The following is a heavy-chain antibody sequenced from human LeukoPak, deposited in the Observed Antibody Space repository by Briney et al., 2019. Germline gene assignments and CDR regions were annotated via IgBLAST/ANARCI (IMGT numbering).Heavy chain of an antibody. Sequence: ASVKVSCKASGGTFSSYAISWVRQAPGQGLEWMGRIIPICGIANYAQKFQGRVTITADKSTSTAYMELSSLRSEGTAVYYCARDQRSFGYSGYDPALDYWGQGTLVTVSS. CDR2: IIPICGIA. J-gene: IGHJ4*02. CDR3: ARDQRSFGYSGYDPALDY. CDR1: GGTFSSYA. V-gene: IGHV1-69*04. D-gene: IGHD5-12*01.